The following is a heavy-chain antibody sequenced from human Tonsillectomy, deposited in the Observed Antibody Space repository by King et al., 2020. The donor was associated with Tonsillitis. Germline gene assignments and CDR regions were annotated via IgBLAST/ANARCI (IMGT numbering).Heavy chain of an antibody. Sequence: QLVQSGAEVKKPGSSVKVSCKASGGTFSSYAISWVRQAPGQGLEWMGGIIPIFGTANYAQKFQGRVTITADESTSTAYMELSSLRSEDTAVYYCARDLAGSSSGYQSTPAYYFDYWGQGTLVTVSS. CDR2: IIPIFGTA. V-gene: IGHV1-69*01. J-gene: IGHJ4*02. CDR3: ARDLAGSSSGYQSTPAYYFDY. CDR1: GGTFSSYA. D-gene: IGHD3-22*01.